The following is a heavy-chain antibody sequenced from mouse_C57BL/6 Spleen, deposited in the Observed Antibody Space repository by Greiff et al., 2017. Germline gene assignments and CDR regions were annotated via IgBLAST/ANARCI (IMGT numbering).Heavy chain of an antibody. D-gene: IGHD2-1*01. CDR2: IDPGNGDT. CDR3: TAYGNYGVAY. CDR1: GFNIKDDC. Sequence: VQLQQSGAELVKPGASVKLSCTASGFNIKDDCMHWVKQRPEQGLEWIGWIDPGNGDTEYAAKFQGKATITADTSSNTAYLQLSSLTSEDTAGYYSTAYGNYGVAYWGQGTLVTVSA. J-gene: IGHJ3*01. V-gene: IGHV14-4*01.